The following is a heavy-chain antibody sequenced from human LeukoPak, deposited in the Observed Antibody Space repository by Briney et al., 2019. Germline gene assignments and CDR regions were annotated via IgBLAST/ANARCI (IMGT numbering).Heavy chain of an antibody. J-gene: IGHJ3*02. CDR2: ISSSSSYI. CDR3: ARETKGDYGHISSSVGAFDI. D-gene: IGHD4-17*01. Sequence: GGSLRLSCAASGFTFSSYSMNWVRQAPGKGLEWVSSISSSSSYIYYADSVKGRFTISRDNAKNSLYLQMNSLRAEDTAVYYCARETKGDYGHISSSVGAFDIWGQGTMVTVSS. V-gene: IGHV3-21*01. CDR1: GFTFSSYS.